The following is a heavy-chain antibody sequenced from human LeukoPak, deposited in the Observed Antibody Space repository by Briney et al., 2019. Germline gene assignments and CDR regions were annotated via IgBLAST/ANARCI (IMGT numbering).Heavy chain of an antibody. V-gene: IGHV4-59*11. Sequence: SETLSLTCFVSGGSISSHYWSWIRQPPGKGLEWIGYIYYSGSTNYNPSLKSRVTISVDTSKNQFSLKLSSVTAADTAVYYCARIYDFWSGLDVWGQGTTVTVSS. CDR1: GGSISSHY. D-gene: IGHD3-3*01. CDR2: IYYSGST. CDR3: ARIYDFWSGLDV. J-gene: IGHJ6*02.